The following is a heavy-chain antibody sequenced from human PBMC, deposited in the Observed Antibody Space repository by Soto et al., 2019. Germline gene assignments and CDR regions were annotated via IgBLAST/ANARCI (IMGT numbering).Heavy chain of an antibody. D-gene: IGHD6-19*01. CDR1: GGSFSGYY. CDR2: INHSGST. J-gene: IGHJ4*02. CDR3: ARGKQWLVPKRVGYYFDY. V-gene: IGHV4-34*01. Sequence: QVQLQQWGAGLLKPSETLSLTCAVYGGSFSGYYWSWIRQPPGKGLEWIGEINHSGSTNYNPSLKSRVTISVDTSNNQFSLKLSSVTAADTAVYYCARGKQWLVPKRVGYYFDYWGQGTLVTVSS.